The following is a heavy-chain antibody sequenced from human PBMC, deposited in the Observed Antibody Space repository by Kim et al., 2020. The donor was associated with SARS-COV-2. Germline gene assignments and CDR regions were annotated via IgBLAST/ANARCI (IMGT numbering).Heavy chain of an antibody. Sequence: SETLSLTCTVSGGSISSGDYHWSWIRQPPGKGLEWIGYIYYSGSTYYNPSLKSRVTISVDTSKNQFSLKLSSVTAADTAVYYCARESITGTPPWFDPWGQGTLVTVSS. V-gene: IGHV4-30-4*01. D-gene: IGHD1-7*01. CDR2: IYYSGST. CDR3: ARESITGTPPWFDP. J-gene: IGHJ5*02. CDR1: GGSISSGDYH.